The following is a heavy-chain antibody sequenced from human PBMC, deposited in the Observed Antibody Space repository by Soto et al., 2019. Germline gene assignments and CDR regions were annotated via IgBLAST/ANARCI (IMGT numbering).Heavy chain of an antibody. D-gene: IGHD3-3*01. CDR2: IYYSGST. CDR1: GGSISSYY. J-gene: IGHJ6*03. CDR3: ARGVTSGYYNYYYYYYMDV. V-gene: IGHV4-59*08. Sequence: SETLSLTCTVSGGSISSYYWSWIRQPPGKGLEWIGYIYYSGSTNYNPSLKSRVTISVDTSKNQFSLKLSSVTAADTAVYYCARGVTSGYYNYYYYYYMDVWGKGTTVTVSS.